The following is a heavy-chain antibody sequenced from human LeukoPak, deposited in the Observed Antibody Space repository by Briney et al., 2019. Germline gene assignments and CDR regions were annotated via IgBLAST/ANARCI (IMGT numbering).Heavy chain of an antibody. CDR1: GDSVSSKSVA. D-gene: IGHD1-1*01. CDR3: AILRTASSFDF. CDR2: TYYRSKWYH. V-gene: IGHV6-1*01. J-gene: IGHJ4*02. Sequence: SQTLSLTCAISGDSVSSKSVAWNWIRQSPSRGLEWLGRTYYRSKWYHEYAVSVKSRITINPDTSKNQFSLQLNSVTPEDTAIYYCAILRTASSFDFWGPGTLVTVSS.